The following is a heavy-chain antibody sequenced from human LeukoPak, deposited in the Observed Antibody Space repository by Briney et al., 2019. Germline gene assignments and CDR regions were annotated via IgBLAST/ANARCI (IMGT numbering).Heavy chain of an antibody. D-gene: IGHD1-26*01. CDR1: GGSISSSSYY. J-gene: IGHJ3*02. CDR2: IYYSGSP. Sequence: SETLSLTCTVSGGSISSSSYYWGWIRQPPGKGLEWIGSIYYSGSPYYNPSLKSRVTISVDTSKNQFSLQLNSVTPEDTAVYYCARADSELKNAFDIWGQGTMVTVSS. CDR3: ARADSELKNAFDI. V-gene: IGHV4-39*07.